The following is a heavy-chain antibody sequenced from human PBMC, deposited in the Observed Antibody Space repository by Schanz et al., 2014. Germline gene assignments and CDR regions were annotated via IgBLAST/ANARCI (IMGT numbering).Heavy chain of an antibody. CDR3: ARKMKVGVYGVKGDDSLDI. D-gene: IGHD3-22*01. V-gene: IGHV3-74*01. J-gene: IGHJ3*02. CDR2: INSVGSNT. CDR1: GFTFSSHW. Sequence: EVQLVQSGGGLVQPGGSLRLSCAASGFTFSSHWMHWVRQDPGKGLVWVARINSVGSNTDYADSVTGRFTISRDNAKNALYLQMNTLKAEDTAVYYCARKMKVGVYGVKGDDSLDIWGQGTMVTVSS.